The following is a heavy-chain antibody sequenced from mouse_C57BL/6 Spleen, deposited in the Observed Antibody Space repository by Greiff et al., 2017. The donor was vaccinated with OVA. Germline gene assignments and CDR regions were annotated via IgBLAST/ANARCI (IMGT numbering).Heavy chain of an antibody. CDR1: GYSFTGYF. V-gene: IGHV1-20*01. CDR2: INPYNGDT. D-gene: IGHD1-1*01. CDR3: ARDYYGSSLYWYFDV. J-gene: IGHJ1*03. Sequence: DVQLQESGPELVKPGDSVKISCKASGYSFTGYFMNWVMQSHGKSLEWIGRINPYNGDTFYNQKFKGKATLTVDKSSSTAHMELRSLTSEDSAVYYCARDYYGSSLYWYFDVWGTGTTVTVSS.